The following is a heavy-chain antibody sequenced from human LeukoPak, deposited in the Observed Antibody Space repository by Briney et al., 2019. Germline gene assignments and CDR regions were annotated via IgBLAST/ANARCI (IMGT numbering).Heavy chain of an antibody. J-gene: IGHJ6*03. V-gene: IGHV3-23*01. CDR3: AKDTMYDILTGYLYYMDV. Sequence: GGSLRLSCAASGFTFSSYAMSWVRQAPGKGLEWVSAISGSGGSTYYADSVKGRFTISRDNSKSTLYLQMNSLRAEDTAVYYCAKDTMYDILTGYLYYMDVWGKGTTVTISS. CDR2: ISGSGGST. CDR1: GFTFSSYA. D-gene: IGHD3-9*01.